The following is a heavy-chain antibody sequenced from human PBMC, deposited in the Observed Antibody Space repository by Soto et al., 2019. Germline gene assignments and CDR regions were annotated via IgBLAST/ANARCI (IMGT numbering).Heavy chain of an antibody. D-gene: IGHD3-22*01. CDR3: ARGTYYYDRSGYHWFDP. V-gene: IGHV3-48*03. Sequence: QPGGSLRLSCAASGFTFSSYEMNWVRQAPGKGLEWVSYISSSGSTIYYADSVKGRFTISRDNAKNSLYLQMNSLRAEDTAVYYCARGTYYYDRSGYHWFDPWGQGTLVTVSS. J-gene: IGHJ5*02. CDR2: ISSSGSTI. CDR1: GFTFSSYE.